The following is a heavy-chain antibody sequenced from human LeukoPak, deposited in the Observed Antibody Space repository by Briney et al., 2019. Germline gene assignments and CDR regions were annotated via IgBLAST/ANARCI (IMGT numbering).Heavy chain of an antibody. D-gene: IGHD4/OR15-4a*01. J-gene: IGHJ4*02. Sequence: GGSLRLSCAVSGFPFSEAWMGWVRQAPGKGLEWVGRITSTTDGGTTDHAAPVRGRFTISRDDSKTTLYLQMNSLKTEDTAVYYCTTYLTTRGQGTLVSVSS. V-gene: IGHV3-15*01. CDR1: GFPFSEAW. CDR2: ITSTTDGGTT. CDR3: TTYLTT.